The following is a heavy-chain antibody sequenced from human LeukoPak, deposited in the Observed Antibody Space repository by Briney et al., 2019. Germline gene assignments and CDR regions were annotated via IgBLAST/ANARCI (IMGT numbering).Heavy chain of an antibody. V-gene: IGHV3-43*02. J-gene: IGHJ4*02. CDR1: GFTFDDYA. Sequence: GGSLRLSCAASGFTFDDYAMHWVGQAPGKGLEWVSLISGDGGYTYYADSVKGRFTISRDNSKSSLYLQMNSLRTEDTALYYCAKGYYYDRVSRFDYWGQGTLVTVSS. CDR2: ISGDGGYT. D-gene: IGHD3-22*01. CDR3: AKGYYYDRVSRFDY.